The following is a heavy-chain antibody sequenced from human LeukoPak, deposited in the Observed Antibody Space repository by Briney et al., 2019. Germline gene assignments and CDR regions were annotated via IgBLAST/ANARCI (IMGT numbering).Heavy chain of an antibody. D-gene: IGHD3-3*02. CDR1: GVSISLYY. Sequence: PSETLSLTCTVSGVSISLYYWSWIRQSPGKGLEWIGYMYYSGSASYNPSLESRVTISVDTSKNHLSLRLTSVTAADTAEYYCARGGAFRDVVDDDFDFWGQGTLVTVSS. CDR3: ARGGAFRDVVDDDFDF. CDR2: MYYSGSA. J-gene: IGHJ4*02. V-gene: IGHV4-59*08.